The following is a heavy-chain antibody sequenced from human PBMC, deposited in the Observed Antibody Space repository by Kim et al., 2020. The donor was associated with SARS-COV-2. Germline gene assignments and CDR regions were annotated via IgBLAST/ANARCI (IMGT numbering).Heavy chain of an antibody. J-gene: IGHJ4*02. V-gene: IGHV3-23*01. CDR1: GFTFSNYA. CDR2: ICASGLGT. CDR3: EASAF. Sequence: GGSLRLSCAASGFTFSNYAMSWTRQAPGKGLEWVSTICASGLGTHNADSVRGRFTNSRDNSKSTLFLQMSSLRAEDTAVYYCEASAFWGQGPLVTVSS.